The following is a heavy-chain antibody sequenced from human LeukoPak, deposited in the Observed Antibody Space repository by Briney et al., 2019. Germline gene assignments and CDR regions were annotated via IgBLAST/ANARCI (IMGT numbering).Heavy chain of an antibody. Sequence: PSETLSLTCTVSGGSISSSTYYWGWIRQPPGKGLEWIGSIYYSGSTYYNPSLKGRVTISVDTSKNQFSLRLSSVTAADTAVYYCARLRSYGWSDAFDIWGQGTMVTVSS. D-gene: IGHD5-18*01. V-gene: IGHV4-39*01. CDR2: IYYSGST. J-gene: IGHJ3*02. CDR1: GGSISSSTYY. CDR3: ARLRSYGWSDAFDI.